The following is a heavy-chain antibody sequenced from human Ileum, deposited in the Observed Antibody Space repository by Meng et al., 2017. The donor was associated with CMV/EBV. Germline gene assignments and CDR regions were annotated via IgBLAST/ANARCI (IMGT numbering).Heavy chain of an antibody. J-gene: IGHJ4*02. Sequence: GGSLRLSCAASGFTFSSAFMTWVRQAPGKGLEWVGRIKSKTDGGTTDYVAPVKGRFTISRDDSKNTLYLQMNSLKTEDTAVYYCATGVDYSSSLVGYWGQGTLVTVSS. V-gene: IGHV3-15*01. CDR3: ATGVDYSSSLVGY. CDR1: GFTFSSAF. D-gene: IGHD6-6*01. CDR2: IKSKTDGGTT.